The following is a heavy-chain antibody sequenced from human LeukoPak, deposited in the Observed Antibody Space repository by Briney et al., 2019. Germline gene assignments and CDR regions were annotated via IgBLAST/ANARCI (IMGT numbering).Heavy chain of an antibody. CDR1: GGSISSSSYY. V-gene: IGHV4-39*07. CDR3: AGGARWLQLDAFDI. CDR2: IYYSGST. D-gene: IGHD5-24*01. Sequence: PSETLSLTCTVSGGSISSSSYYWGWIRQPPGKGLEWIGSIYYSGSTYYNPSLKSRVTISVDTSKNQFSLKLSSVTAADTAVYYCAGGARWLQLDAFDIWGQGTMVTVSS. J-gene: IGHJ3*02.